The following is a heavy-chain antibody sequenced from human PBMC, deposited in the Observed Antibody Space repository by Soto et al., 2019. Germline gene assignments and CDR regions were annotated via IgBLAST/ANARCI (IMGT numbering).Heavy chain of an antibody. CDR2: ISYDGSNK. J-gene: IGHJ4*02. CDR1: GFTFSSYG. V-gene: IGHV3-30*18. CDR3: AKDFRLLPLPLY. D-gene: IGHD2-15*01. Sequence: GWSLRLSCAASGFTFSSYGMHWVRQAPGKGLEWVAVISYDGSNKYYADSVKGRFTISRDNSKNTLYLQMNSLRAEDTAVYYCAKDFRLLPLPLYWCQGTLVSVSS.